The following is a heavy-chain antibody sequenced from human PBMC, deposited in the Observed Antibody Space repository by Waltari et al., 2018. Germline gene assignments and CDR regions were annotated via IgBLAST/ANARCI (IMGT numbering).Heavy chain of an antibody. CDR3: ARPNSSGWPRGVDY. CDR1: GYSIRSGYY. Sequence: QMQLQESGPGLVKPSEHLSLTCAVSGYSIRSGYYWGWISHPPGKGLEWIGSIYHSGSTYYNPSLKSRVTRSVDTSKNQFSLKLSSVTAADTAVYYCARPNSSGWPRGVDYWGQGTLVTVSS. CDR2: IYHSGST. V-gene: IGHV4-38-2*01. J-gene: IGHJ4*02. D-gene: IGHD6-19*01.